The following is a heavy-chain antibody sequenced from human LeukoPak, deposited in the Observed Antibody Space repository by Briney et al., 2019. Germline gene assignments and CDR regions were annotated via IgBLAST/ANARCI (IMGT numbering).Heavy chain of an antibody. V-gene: IGHV3-30-3*01. CDR1: GFTFSSYA. Sequence: PGGSLRLSCAASGFTFSSYAMHWVRQAAGKGLEWVAIISYDGTNKDYADSVKGRFTISRDNSKNTLYLQMNSLRAEDTAVYYCARSDWFDPWGQGTLVTVSS. CDR2: ISYDGTNK. J-gene: IGHJ5*02. CDR3: ARSDWFDP.